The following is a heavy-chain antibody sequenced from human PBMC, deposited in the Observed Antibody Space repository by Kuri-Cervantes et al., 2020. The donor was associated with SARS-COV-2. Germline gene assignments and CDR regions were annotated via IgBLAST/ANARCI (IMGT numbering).Heavy chain of an antibody. CDR1: GGTFSSYA. J-gene: IGHJ4*02. CDR3: AREMATITAQGYFDY. V-gene: IGHV1-69*04. CDR2: IIPILGIA. D-gene: IGHD5-24*01. Sequence: SVKVSCKASGGTFSSYAISWVRQAPGQGLEWMGRIIPILGIANYAQKFQGRVTITADKSTSTAYMELSSLRSADTAVYYCAREMATITAQGYFDYWGQGTLVTVSS.